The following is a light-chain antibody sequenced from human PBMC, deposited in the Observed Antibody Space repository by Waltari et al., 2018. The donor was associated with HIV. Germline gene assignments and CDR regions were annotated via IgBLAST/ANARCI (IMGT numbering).Light chain of an antibody. CDR2: AAS. CDR3: QQLNIFPLT. Sequence: DIQLTQSPSFLSASVGDRVTITCRASQDINNHLAWYQRKPGKAPKLLIFAASTLQSGVPSRFSGSASGTEFTLTISSLQPEDFATYYCQQLNIFPLTFGGGTKVDIK. J-gene: IGKJ4*01. V-gene: IGKV1-9*01. CDR1: QDINNH.